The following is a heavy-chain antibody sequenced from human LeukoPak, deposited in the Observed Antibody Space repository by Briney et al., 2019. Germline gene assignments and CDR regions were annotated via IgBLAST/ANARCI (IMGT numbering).Heavy chain of an antibody. J-gene: IGHJ4*02. CDR1: GYTFTSYY. D-gene: IGHD6-13*01. CDR2: INPSGGST. Sequence: GASVKVSCKASGYTFTSYYMHWVRQAPGQGLEWMGIINPSGGSTSYAQKFQGRVTMTRDTSTSTVYMELSSLRSEDTAVYYCARVSRVYSSSWYDSYYFDYWGQGTLVTVSS. CDR3: ARVSRVYSSSWYDSYYFDY. V-gene: IGHV1-46*01.